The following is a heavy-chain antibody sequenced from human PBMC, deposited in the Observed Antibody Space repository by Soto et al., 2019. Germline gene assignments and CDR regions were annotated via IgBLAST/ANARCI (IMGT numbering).Heavy chain of an antibody. CDR2: ISGSGGST. CDR1: GFTFSSYA. D-gene: IGHD6-19*01. V-gene: IGHV3-23*01. Sequence: GGSLRLSCAASGFTFSSYAMSWVRQAPGKGLEWVSAISGSGGSTYYADSVKGRFTISRDNSKNTLYLQMNSLRAEDTAVYYCAKGYSSGALYYYYMDVWGKGTTVTVS. J-gene: IGHJ6*03. CDR3: AKGYSSGALYYYYMDV.